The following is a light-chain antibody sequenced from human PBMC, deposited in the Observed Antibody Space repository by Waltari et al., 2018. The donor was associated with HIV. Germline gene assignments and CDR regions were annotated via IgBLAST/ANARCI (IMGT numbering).Light chain of an antibody. Sequence: HSALTQPASVSGSPGQSITISCTGGSSDFANYDSVSWYQQHPGKAPKVLIYGVSKRPSGVSTRFSGSKSDHTASLTISGLQAEDEADYYCTSYTVTHTYVVGTGTKVTVL. J-gene: IGLJ1*01. V-gene: IGLV2-14*01. CDR1: SSDFANYDS. CDR2: GVS. CDR3: TSYTVTHTYV.